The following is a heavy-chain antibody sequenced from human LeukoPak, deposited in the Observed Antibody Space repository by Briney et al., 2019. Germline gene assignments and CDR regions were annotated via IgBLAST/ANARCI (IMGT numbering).Heavy chain of an antibody. J-gene: IGHJ4*02. CDR1: GFTFSVYG. CDR2: IWYDGSNK. V-gene: IGHV3-33*06. CDR3: AKVVDIVATNLIDY. Sequence: GGSLRLSCAASGFTFSVYGMHWVRQAPGKGLEWVAVIWYDGSNKYYADSVKGRLTISRDNSKNTLYLQMNSLRAEDTAVYYCAKVVDIVATNLIDYWGQGTLVTVSS. D-gene: IGHD5-12*01.